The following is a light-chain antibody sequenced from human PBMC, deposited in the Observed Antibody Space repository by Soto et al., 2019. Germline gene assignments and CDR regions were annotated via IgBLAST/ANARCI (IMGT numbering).Light chain of an antibody. Sequence: EIVLTQSPGTLSLSPGDRATLSCRASQSVRSSYLAWYQQIPGQAPRLLIYGASSRATGIPDRFSGSGSGTDFTLTISRLEPEDFAVYYCKQYGSSRTFGQGTKVDIK. CDR2: GAS. J-gene: IGKJ1*01. V-gene: IGKV3-20*01. CDR1: QSVRSSY. CDR3: KQYGSSRT.